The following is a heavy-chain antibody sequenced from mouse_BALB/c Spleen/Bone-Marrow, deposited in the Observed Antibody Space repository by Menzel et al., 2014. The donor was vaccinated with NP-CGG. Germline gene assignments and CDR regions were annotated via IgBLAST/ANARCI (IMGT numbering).Heavy chain of an antibody. Sequence: QLVESGGGLVKPGGSLKLSCAASGFAFSSYDMSWVRQTPEKRLEWVATISSGGSYTYYPDSVKGRFTISRDNARNTLYLQMSSLRSEDTALYYCARLGNWYFDVWGAGPRSPSPQ. J-gene: IGHJ1*01. CDR2: ISSGGSYT. CDR3: ARLGNWYFDV. CDR1: GFAFSSYD. V-gene: IGHV5-9*02. D-gene: IGHD1-1*02.